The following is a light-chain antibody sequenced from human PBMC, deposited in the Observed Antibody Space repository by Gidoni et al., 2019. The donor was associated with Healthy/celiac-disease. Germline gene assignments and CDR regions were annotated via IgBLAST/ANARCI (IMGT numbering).Light chain of an antibody. CDR1: QDISNY. CDR3: QQYDNLPFT. V-gene: IGKV1-33*01. Sequence: DIQMTPSPSSLSASVGDRVTITCQASQDISNYLNWYQQKPGKAPKLLIYDASNLETGVPSRFSGSGSGTDFTFTISSLQPEDIATYYCQQYDNLPFTVXPXTKVDIK. CDR2: DAS. J-gene: IGKJ3*01.